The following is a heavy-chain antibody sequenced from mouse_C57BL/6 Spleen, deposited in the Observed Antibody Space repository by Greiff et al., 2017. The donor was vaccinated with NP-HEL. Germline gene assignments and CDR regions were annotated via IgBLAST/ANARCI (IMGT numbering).Heavy chain of an antibody. CDR2: INPNNGGT. J-gene: IGHJ3*01. CDR1: GYTFTDYY. V-gene: IGHV1-26*01. D-gene: IGHD2-4*01. Sequence: VQLQQSGPELVKPGASVKISCKASGYTFTDYYMNWVKQSHGKSLEWIGDINPNNGGTSYNQKFKGKATLTVDKSSSTAYMELRSLTSEDSAVYYCARIYYDYDDGFAYWGQGTLVTVSA. CDR3: ARIYYDYDDGFAY.